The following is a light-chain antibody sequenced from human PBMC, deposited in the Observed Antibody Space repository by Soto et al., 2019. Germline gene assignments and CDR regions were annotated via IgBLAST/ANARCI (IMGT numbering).Light chain of an antibody. CDR3: HQYNNWPRT. Sequence: EIVMTQSPATLSVSPGERATLSCRASQRVSSSLAWYQQKPGQAPRLLIYGASTRATGIPARFSGYGSGTEFTLTVSSLQSEDFAVYYCHQYNNWPRTFGQGTKVEIK. J-gene: IGKJ1*01. CDR1: QRVSSS. V-gene: IGKV3-15*01. CDR2: GAS.